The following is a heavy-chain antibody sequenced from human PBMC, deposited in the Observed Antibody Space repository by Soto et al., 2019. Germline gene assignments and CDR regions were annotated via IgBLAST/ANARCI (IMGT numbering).Heavy chain of an antibody. CDR3: AREVAAPYYYYYYGMDV. D-gene: IGHD2-15*01. CDR1: GGSFSGYY. V-gene: IGHV4-34*01. Sequence: SETLSLTCAVYGGSFSGYYWSWIRQPPGKGLEWIGEINHSGSTNYNPSLKSRVTISVDTSKNQFSLKLSSVTAADTAVYYCAREVAAPYYYYYYGMDVWGQGTTVTVSS. CDR2: INHSGST. J-gene: IGHJ6*02.